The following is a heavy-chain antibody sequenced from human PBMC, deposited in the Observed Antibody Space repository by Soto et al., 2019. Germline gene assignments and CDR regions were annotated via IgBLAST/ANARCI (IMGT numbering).Heavy chain of an antibody. V-gene: IGHV3-21*01. CDR2: ISSSSSYI. J-gene: IGHJ4*02. CDR3: ARDRLYLDTAMVFDY. D-gene: IGHD5-18*01. CDR1: GFTFSSYS. Sequence: LILSCAAAGFTFSSYSINWVRHAPVKLLEWVSSISSSSSYIYYADSVKGRFTISRDSAKNSLYLQMNSLRAEDTAVYYCARDRLYLDTAMVFDYWSQGTLVTVSS.